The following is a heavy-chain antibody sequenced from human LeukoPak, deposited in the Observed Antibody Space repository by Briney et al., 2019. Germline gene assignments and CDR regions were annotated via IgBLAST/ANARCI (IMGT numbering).Heavy chain of an antibody. CDR1: GGSISSYY. J-gene: IGHJ5*02. CDR3: ARDEYWFDP. D-gene: IGHD2/OR15-2a*01. V-gene: IGHV4-59*01. Sequence: SETLSLTCTVSGGSISSYYWSWIRQPPGKGLEWIGYIYYSGSTNYNPSLKSRVTISVDTSKNQFSLKLSSVNAADTAVYYCARDEYWFDPWGQGTLVTVSS. CDR2: IYYSGST.